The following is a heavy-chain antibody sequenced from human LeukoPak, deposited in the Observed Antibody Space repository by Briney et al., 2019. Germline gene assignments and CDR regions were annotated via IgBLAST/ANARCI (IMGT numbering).Heavy chain of an antibody. CDR3: AKDGGMTTVTSLFDF. CDR1: GFTFSNYG. V-gene: IGHV3-30*18. Sequence: GGSLRLSCAASGFTFSNYGMHWVRQAPGKGLEWVAFMSYDGSNKYYADSVKGRFTISRDNSKNTLYLEMNSLRAEDTAVYYCAKDGGMTTVTSLFDFWGQGTLVTVSS. J-gene: IGHJ4*02. CDR2: MSYDGSNK. D-gene: IGHD4-17*01.